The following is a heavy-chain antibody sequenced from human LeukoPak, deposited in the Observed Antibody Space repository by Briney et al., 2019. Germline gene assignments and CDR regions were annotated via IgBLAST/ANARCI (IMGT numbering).Heavy chain of an antibody. CDR1: GFTFSSYG. CDR3: AKGSKALIITRDHYMDV. CDR2: IRYDGSNK. V-gene: IGHV3-30*02. Sequence: GGSLRLSCAASGFTFSSYGMHWVRQAPGKGLEWVAFIRYDGSNKYYADSVKGRFTISRDNSKNTLYLQMNSLRAEDTAVFYCAKGSKALIITRDHYMDVWGKGTTVTISS. D-gene: IGHD3-3*01. J-gene: IGHJ6*03.